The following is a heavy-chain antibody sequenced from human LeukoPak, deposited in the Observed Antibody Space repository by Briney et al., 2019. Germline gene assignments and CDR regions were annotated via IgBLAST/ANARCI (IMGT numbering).Heavy chain of an antibody. CDR3: ARGPPTMITFGGVIPGGYYFDY. CDR1: GGSISSSSYY. V-gene: IGHV4-39*07. D-gene: IGHD3-16*02. J-gene: IGHJ4*02. CDR2: IYYSGST. Sequence: SETLSLTCTVSGGSISSSSYYWGWIRQPPGKGLEWIGSIYYSGSTYYNPSLKSRVTISVDTSKNQFSLKLSSVTAADTAVYYCARGPPTMITFGGVIPGGYYFDYWGQGTLVTVSS.